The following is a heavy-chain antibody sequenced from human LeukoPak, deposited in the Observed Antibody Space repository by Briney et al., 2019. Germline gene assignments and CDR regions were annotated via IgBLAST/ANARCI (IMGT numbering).Heavy chain of an antibody. CDR2: ISTSGST. CDR1: GDSISSYS. V-gene: IGHV4-4*07. D-gene: IGHD4-17*01. CDR3: ARQNGDYLWYLDY. Sequence: SETLSLTCTVSGDSISSYSWTWIRQPAGKGLEWIGRISTSGSTSYNPSLRSRVTMSLDTSKNQFSLRLTSVTAADTAIYYCARQNGDYLWYLDYWGQGTLVTVSS. J-gene: IGHJ4*02.